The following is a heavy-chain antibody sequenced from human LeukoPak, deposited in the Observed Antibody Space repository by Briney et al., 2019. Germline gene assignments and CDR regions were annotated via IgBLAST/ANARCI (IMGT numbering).Heavy chain of an antibody. Sequence: SETLSLTCTVSGGSISSYYWSWIRQPPGKGLEWIGYIYYSGSTNYNPSLKSRVTISVVTSKNQFPLKLSSVTAADTAVYYCARDGLSLPPRRFGMDVWGQGTTVIVSS. CDR3: ARDGLSLPPRRFGMDV. D-gene: IGHD3-22*01. CDR1: GGSISSYY. CDR2: IYYSGST. V-gene: IGHV4-59*01. J-gene: IGHJ6*02.